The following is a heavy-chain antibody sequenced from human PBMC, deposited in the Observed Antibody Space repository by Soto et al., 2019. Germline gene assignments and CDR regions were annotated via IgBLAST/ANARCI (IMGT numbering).Heavy chain of an antibody. J-gene: IGHJ4*02. CDR2: ISPIFGTA. CDR1: GYTFNDFG. CDR3: ARDGSSEWLHPPGPFDY. V-gene: IGHV1-69*13. D-gene: IGHD5-12*01. Sequence: GASVKVSCKALGYTFNDFGISWVRQAPGQGLEWMGGISPIFGTANYAQKFQGRVTITADESTSTAYMELSSLRSEDTAVYYCARDGSSEWLHPPGPFDYWGQGTLVTVSS.